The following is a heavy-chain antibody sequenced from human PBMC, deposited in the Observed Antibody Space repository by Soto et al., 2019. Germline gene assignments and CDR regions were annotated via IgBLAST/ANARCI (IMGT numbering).Heavy chain of an antibody. CDR1: GGSISSYY. CDR3: ARHVINWSVYSGYDYYFDY. D-gene: IGHD5-12*01. J-gene: IGHJ4*02. V-gene: IGHV4-59*08. Sequence: SETLSLTCTVSGGSISSYYWSWIRQPPGKGLEWIGYIYYSGSTNYNPSLKSRVTISVDTSKNQFSLKLSSVTAADTAVYYCARHVINWSVYSGYDYYFDYWGQGTLVTVSS. CDR2: IYYSGST.